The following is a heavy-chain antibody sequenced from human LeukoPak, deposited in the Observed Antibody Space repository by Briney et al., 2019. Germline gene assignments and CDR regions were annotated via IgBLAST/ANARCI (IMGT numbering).Heavy chain of an antibody. D-gene: IGHD6-13*01. CDR3: AKPIAAAGTAFDY. CDR1: GFTFGDYA. CDR2: ISGSGGST. J-gene: IGHJ4*02. Sequence: GGSLRLSCTASGFTFGDYAMSWFRQAPGKGLEWVSAISGSGGSTYYADSVKGRFTISRDNSKNTLYLQMNSLRAEDTAVYYCAKPIAAAGTAFDYWGQGTLVTVSS. V-gene: IGHV3-23*01.